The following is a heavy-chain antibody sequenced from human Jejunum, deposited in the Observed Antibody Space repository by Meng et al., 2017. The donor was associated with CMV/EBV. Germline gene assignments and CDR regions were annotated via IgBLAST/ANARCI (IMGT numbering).Heavy chain of an antibody. V-gene: IGHV3-74*01. D-gene: IGHD3-10*01. CDR1: GFIFRGDW. J-gene: IGHJ1*01. Sequence: GFIFRGDWMSWVRQSPGKGLLWVSCIPSAGGEPRYADSVKGRFRISRDNGKNTVFLHMDSLRDDDTGVYYCASAPSGLGFTEATNWGQGTLVTVSS. CDR3: ASAPSGLGFTEATN. CDR2: IPSAGGEP.